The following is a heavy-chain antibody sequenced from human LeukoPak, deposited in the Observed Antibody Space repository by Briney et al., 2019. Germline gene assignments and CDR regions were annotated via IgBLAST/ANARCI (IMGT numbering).Heavy chain of an antibody. Sequence: GASVTVSFKSSGYTFTHYYIHWVRQAPGQGREWMGCINPKSGGPNYAQKFEGRVTMISDTSITTTAYMELTRLRSDDTAVYYCARGGIAAPADYWGQGTLVTVSS. CDR2: INPKSGGP. J-gene: IGHJ4*02. CDR3: ARGGIAAPADY. CDR1: GYTFTHYY. V-gene: IGHV1-2*02. D-gene: IGHD6-25*01.